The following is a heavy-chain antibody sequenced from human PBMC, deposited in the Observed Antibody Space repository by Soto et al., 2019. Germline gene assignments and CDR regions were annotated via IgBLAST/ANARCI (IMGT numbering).Heavy chain of an antibody. J-gene: IGHJ4*02. CDR2: LWYDGNRK. CDR3: AKENTPPYFDS. Sequence: PGGSLRLSCATSGFSLNDFGIHWVRQAPGKGLEWVSHLWYDGNRKNYADSVKGRFTVSRDSSKNTVYLHMDSLRVEDTAVYYCAKENTPPYFDSWGQGALVPSPQ. D-gene: IGHD2-15*01. CDR1: GFSLNDFG. V-gene: IGHV3-33*03.